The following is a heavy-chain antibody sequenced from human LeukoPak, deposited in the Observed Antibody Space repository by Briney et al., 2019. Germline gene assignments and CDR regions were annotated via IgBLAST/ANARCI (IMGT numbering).Heavy chain of an antibody. CDR3: AKVSEGGTLPYNWFDP. Sequence: GGSLRLSCAASGFTFSSYGMHWVRQAPGKGLEWVAFMRYDGTNKYYADSVKGRFTISRDNSKNMLYLQLNSLRAEDTAVYYCAKVSEGGTLPYNWFDPWGQGTLVTVSS. CDR1: GFTFSSYG. J-gene: IGHJ5*02. CDR2: MRYDGTNK. V-gene: IGHV3-30*02. D-gene: IGHD1-26*01.